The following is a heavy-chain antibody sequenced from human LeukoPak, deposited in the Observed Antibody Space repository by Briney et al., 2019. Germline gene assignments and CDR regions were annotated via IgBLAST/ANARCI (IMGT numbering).Heavy chain of an antibody. J-gene: IGHJ3*02. CDR3: ARDMNDYGFFDI. V-gene: IGHV4-59*01. Sequence: SETLSLTCTVSGGSISSYYWSWIRQPPGKGLEWIGYIYYSGSTNYSPSLKSRVTISVDTSKNQFSLKLSSVTAADTAVYYCARDMNDYGFFDIWGQGTMVTVSS. CDR2: IYYSGST. CDR1: GGSISSYY. D-gene: IGHD4-17*01.